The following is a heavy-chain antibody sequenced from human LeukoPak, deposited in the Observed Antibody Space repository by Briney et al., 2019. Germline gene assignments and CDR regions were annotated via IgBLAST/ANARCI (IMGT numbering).Heavy chain of an antibody. CDR1: GYTFTSYG. D-gene: IGHD5/OR15-5a*01. V-gene: IGHV1-18*01. J-gene: IGHJ5*02. CDR3: ARASSGVSKNWFDP. Sequence: ASVKVSCKASGYTFTSYGISWVRQAPGQGLEWMGWISAYNGNSNYAQKLQGRVTMTTDTSTSTAYMELRSLRSDDTAVYYCARASSGVSKNWFDPWGQGTLVTVSS. CDR2: ISAYNGNS.